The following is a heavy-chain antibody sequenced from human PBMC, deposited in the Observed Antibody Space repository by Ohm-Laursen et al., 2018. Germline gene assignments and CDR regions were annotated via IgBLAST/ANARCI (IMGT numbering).Heavy chain of an antibody. CDR3: TRTAGRITMIMGRGHDAFDI. V-gene: IGHV3-13*01. CDR2: IGTAGDT. J-gene: IGHJ3*02. CDR1: GFTFSSYD. D-gene: IGHD3-22*01. Sequence: GSLRLSCTASGFTFSSYDMHWVRQATGKGLEWVSAIGTAGDTYYPGSVKGRFTISRENAKNSLYLQMNSLRAGDTAVYYCTRTAGRITMIMGRGHDAFDIWGQGTMVTVSS.